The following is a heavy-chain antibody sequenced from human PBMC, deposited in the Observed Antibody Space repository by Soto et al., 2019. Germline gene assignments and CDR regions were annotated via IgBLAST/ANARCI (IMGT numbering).Heavy chain of an antibody. D-gene: IGHD5-12*01. CDR2: IIPIFGTV. CDR1: GGTFSNYP. Sequence: QVQLVQSGAEVKKPGSSVKVSCKASGGTFSNYPVSWVRQAPGQGLEWMGGIIPIFGTVNYAQKFQGRLTITAAESPSTAYMELSSLRSEDTAVYYCARGNHRWLQLWYFDLWGRGTLGTVSS. V-gene: IGHV1-69*12. J-gene: IGHJ2*01. CDR3: ARGNHRWLQLWYFDL.